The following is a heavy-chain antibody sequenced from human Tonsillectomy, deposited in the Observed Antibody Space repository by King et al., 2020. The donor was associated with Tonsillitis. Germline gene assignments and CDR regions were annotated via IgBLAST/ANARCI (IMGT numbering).Heavy chain of an antibody. Sequence: VQLVESGGGLVKPGGSLRLSCAASGFTFSNYSMNWVRQAPGKGLEWVSSISSSSYTYYADSLKGRFTISRDNAKNSLYLQMNSLRAEDTAIYYCARDLLVPAAYSYYGMDVWGQGTTVTVSS. CDR1: GFTFSNYS. J-gene: IGHJ6*02. D-gene: IGHD2-2*01. CDR3: ARDLLVPAAYSYYGMDV. V-gene: IGHV3-21*01. CDR2: ISSSSYT.